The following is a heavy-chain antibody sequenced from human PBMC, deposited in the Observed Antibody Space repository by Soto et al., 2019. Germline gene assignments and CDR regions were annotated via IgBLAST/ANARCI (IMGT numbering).Heavy chain of an antibody. D-gene: IGHD3-22*01. CDR3: AKDSPNPYNYYDNSGVRPPSAFDI. V-gene: IGHV3-23*01. Sequence: GGSLRLSCAASGFTFSSYDMSWVRQAPEKGLEWVSASSGSGGSTHYADTLKGRFTISRDNSKNTLYRQMNNLKAEDTAVYYCAKDSPNPYNYYDNSGVRPPSAFDIWGQWTMVTVPS. J-gene: IGHJ3*02. CDR1: GFTFSSYD. CDR2: SSGSGGST.